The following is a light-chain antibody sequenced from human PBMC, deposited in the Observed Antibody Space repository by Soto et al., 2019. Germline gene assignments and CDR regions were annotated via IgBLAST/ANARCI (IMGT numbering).Light chain of an antibody. CDR2: IAT. J-gene: IGKJ1*01. Sequence: EIQMTQSPSSLSASVGDGVTITCRASQHISSYLNWYQQKRGKAPKLLIYIATTLQSGVPSRFSGSGSAKDWRLTVSSLQPEDFATDYCPQSYNTLWTVGQGTKVDIK. CDR1: QHISSY. V-gene: IGKV1-39*01. CDR3: PQSYNTLWT.